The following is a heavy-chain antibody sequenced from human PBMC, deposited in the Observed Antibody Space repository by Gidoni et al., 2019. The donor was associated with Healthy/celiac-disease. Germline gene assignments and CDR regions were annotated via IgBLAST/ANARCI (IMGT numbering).Heavy chain of an antibody. J-gene: IGHJ6*02. V-gene: IGHV3-23*04. Sequence: EVQRVESGGGVVQPGGSWRRSCAASGLTFRGEAMSWVRQAPGKGLEWVSAISGSGGSTYYADSVKGRFTISRDNSKNTLYLQMNSLSAEDTAVYYCAKGGSGSYLAGVYYYGMDVWGQGTTVTVSS. CDR2: ISGSGGST. D-gene: IGHD3-10*01. CDR1: GLTFRGEA. CDR3: AKGGSGSYLAGVYYYGMDV.